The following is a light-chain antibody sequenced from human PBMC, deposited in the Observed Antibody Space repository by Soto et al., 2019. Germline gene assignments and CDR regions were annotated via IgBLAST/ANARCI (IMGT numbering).Light chain of an antibody. CDR1: SIDNY. V-gene: IGKV1-39*01. Sequence: SIDNYLNWYQQKPGKAPKLLMYAASTLQSGVPSRFSGSGSETDFTLTISSLQPEDLATYYCQQSYTTLFNFGHGTKADI. J-gene: IGKJ3*01. CDR3: QQSYTTLFN. CDR2: AAS.